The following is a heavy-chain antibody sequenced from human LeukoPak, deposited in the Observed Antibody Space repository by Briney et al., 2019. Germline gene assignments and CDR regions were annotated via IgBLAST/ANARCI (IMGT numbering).Heavy chain of an antibody. D-gene: IGHD3-22*01. CDR3: ATTTGLYYYDSSGYYSFDY. CDR2: ISAYNSNT. V-gene: IGHV1-18*01. CDR1: GYTFTSYG. J-gene: IGHJ4*02. Sequence: ASAKVSCKASGYTFTSYGISWVRQAPGQGLEWMGWISAYNSNTNYAQKLQGRVTMTTDTSTSTAYMELRSLRSDDTAVYYCATTTGLYYYDSSGYYSFDYWGQGTLVTVSS.